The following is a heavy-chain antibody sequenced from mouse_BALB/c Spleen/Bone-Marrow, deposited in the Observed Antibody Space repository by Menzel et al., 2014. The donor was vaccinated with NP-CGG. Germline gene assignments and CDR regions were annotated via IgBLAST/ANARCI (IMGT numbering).Heavy chain of an antibody. D-gene: IGHD1-1*01. J-gene: IGHJ4*01. Sequence: VQLQESGPELVRPGASVKISCKASGYEFSDYWMNWVKQRPGQGLEWIGRIYPGDGDSIYNGKVKGKATLTSDKFSSTAYMQLSSLTSVDSAVYFCARSLSVVTPMDYWGQGTSVTVSS. CDR1: GYEFSDYW. V-gene: IGHV1-82*01. CDR2: IYPGDGDS. CDR3: ARSLSVVTPMDY.